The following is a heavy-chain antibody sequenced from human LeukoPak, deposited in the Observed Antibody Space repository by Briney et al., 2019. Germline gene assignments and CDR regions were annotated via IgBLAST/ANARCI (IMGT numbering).Heavy chain of an antibody. CDR1: GGTFSSYA. V-gene: IGHV1-69*05. CDR3: AREYYDSSGCYYYFDY. CDR2: IIPIFGTA. Sequence: ASVKVSCKASGGTFSSYAISWVRQAPGQGLEWMGGIIPIFGTANYAQKFQGRVTMTRDTSISTAYMELSRLRSDDTAVYYCAREYYDSSGCYYYFDYWGQGTLVTVSS. D-gene: IGHD3-22*01. J-gene: IGHJ4*02.